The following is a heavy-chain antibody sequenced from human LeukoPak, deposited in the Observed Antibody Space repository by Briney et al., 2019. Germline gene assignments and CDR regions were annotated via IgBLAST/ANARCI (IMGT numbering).Heavy chain of an antibody. D-gene: IGHD5-18*01. V-gene: IGHV1-46*01. CDR1: GYTFADYY. J-gene: IGHJ4*02. CDR3: VRPGYSYAMTDFDY. CDR2: INPSGGST. Sequence: ASVKVSCKASGYTFADYYMHWVRQAPGQGLEWMGIINPSGGSTSYAQKFQGRVTMTRDTSTSTVYMELSSLRSEDTAVYYCVRPGYSYAMTDFDYWGQGTLVTVSS.